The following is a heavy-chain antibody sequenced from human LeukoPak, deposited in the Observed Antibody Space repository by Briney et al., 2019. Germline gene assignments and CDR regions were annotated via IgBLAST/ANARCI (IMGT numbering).Heavy chain of an antibody. J-gene: IGHJ4*02. CDR3: AREGGQWLVSDY. D-gene: IGHD6-19*01. Sequence: GGSLRLSCAASGFTFSSYDMHWVRQATGKGLEWVSAIGTAGDTNYPDSVKGRFTISRDNSKNTLYLQMNSLRAEDTAVYYCAREGGQWLVSDYWGQGTLVTVSS. CDR2: IGTAGDT. CDR1: GFTFSSYD. V-gene: IGHV3-13*01.